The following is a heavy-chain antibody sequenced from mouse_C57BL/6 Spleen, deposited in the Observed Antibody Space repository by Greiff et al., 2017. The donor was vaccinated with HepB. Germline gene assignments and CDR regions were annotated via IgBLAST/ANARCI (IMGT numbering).Heavy chain of an antibody. CDR2: IYPGSGST. CDR1: GYTFTSYW. Sequence: VQLQQPGAELVKPGASVKMSCKASGYTFTSYWITWVKQRPGQGLEWIGDIYPGSGSTNYNEKFKSKATLTVDTSSSTAYMQLSSLTSEDPAVYYCARADYDYLAWFAYWGQGTLVTVSA. J-gene: IGHJ3*01. CDR3: ARADYDYLAWFAY. D-gene: IGHD2-4*01. V-gene: IGHV1-55*01.